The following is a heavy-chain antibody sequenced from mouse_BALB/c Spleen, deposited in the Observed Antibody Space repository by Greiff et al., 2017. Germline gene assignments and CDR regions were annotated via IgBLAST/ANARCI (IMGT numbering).Heavy chain of an antibody. CDR3: ARAYGNSYAMDY. J-gene: IGHJ4*01. Sequence: DVQLVESGGGLVQPGGSLKLSCAASGFTFSSYTMSWVRQTPEKRLEWVAYISNGGGSTYYPDTVKGRFTISRDNAKNTLYLQMSSLKSEDTAMYYCARAYGNSYAMDYWGQGTSVTVSS. CDR2: ISNGGGST. CDR1: GFTFSSYT. V-gene: IGHV5-12-2*01. D-gene: IGHD2-1*01.